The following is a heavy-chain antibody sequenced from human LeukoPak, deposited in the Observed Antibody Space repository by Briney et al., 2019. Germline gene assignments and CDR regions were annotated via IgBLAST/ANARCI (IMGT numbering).Heavy chain of an antibody. CDR1: GFTFSSYS. V-gene: IGHV3-21*01. D-gene: IGHD6-19*01. Sequence: TGGSLRLSCAASGFTFSSYSMNWVRQAPGKGLEWVSSISSSSSYIYYADSVKGRFTISRDNAKNSLYLQMNSLRAEDTAVYYCARDGAVAGSFDYWGQGTLVTVSS. CDR3: ARDGAVAGSFDY. J-gene: IGHJ4*02. CDR2: ISSSSSYI.